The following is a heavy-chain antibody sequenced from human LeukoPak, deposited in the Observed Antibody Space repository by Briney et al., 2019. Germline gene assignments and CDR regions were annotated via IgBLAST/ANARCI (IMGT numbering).Heavy chain of an antibody. CDR3: AKDLSVVVVDHYFDY. D-gene: IGHD3-22*01. CDR1: EFTFSSYS. V-gene: IGHV3-21*04. CDR2: ISSSSSYI. Sequence: PGGSLRLSCAASEFTFSSYSMNWVRQAPGKGLEWVSSISSSSSYIYYADSVKGRFTISRDNSKNTLYLQMNSLRAEDTAVYYCAKDLSVVVVDHYFDYWGQGTLVTVSS. J-gene: IGHJ4*02.